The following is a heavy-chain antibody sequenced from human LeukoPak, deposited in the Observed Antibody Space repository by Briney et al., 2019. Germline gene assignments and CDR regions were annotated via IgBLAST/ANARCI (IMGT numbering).Heavy chain of an antibody. CDR3: ARIQGRSCWYWAFDI. D-gene: IGHD6-13*01. V-gene: IGHV2-70*11. J-gene: IGHJ3*02. CDR2: IDCDDDK. CDR1: GFSFSTSGMC. Sequence: SGPTLVNPTQTLTLTCTFSGFSFSTSGMCVSWIRQPPGKAPERLARIDCDDDKYYSTSLKTRLNISKDTSKNHEVLTMTTMDPVDTATYYGARIQGRSCWYWAFDIWGQGTMVTVSS.